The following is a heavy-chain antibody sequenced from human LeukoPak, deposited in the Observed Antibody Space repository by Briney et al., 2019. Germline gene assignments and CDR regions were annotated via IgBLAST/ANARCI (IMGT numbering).Heavy chain of an antibody. CDR2: IKQDGSEE. D-gene: IGHD5-24*01. CDR3: ARARGDGYQWYFDL. Sequence: GGSLRLSCAASGFTFSSYWMNWVRQAPGKGLEWVANIKQDGSEENYVDFVKGRFTISRDNAKNSLDLQMNSLRAEDTAVYYCARARGDGYQWYFDLWGRGTLVTVSS. V-gene: IGHV3-7*01. CDR1: GFTFSSYW. J-gene: IGHJ2*01.